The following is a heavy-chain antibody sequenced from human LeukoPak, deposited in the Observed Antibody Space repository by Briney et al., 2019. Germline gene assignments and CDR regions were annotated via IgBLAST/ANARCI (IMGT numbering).Heavy chain of an antibody. CDR2: IYSSGST. CDR3: ARLAVAGTPDDY. D-gene: IGHD6-19*01. CDR1: GGSISGYY. V-gene: IGHV4-59*01. J-gene: IGHJ4*02. Sequence: SETVSLTCTVSGGSISGYYWSWLRQPPGKGLEWIAYIYSSGSTYYNPSLKSRVTISVDTSKNQFSLKLSSVTAADTAVYYCARLAVAGTPDDYWGQGTLVTVSS.